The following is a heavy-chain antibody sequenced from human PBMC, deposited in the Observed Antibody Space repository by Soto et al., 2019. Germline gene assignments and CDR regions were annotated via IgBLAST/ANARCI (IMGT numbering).Heavy chain of an antibody. CDR3: ARDQGGRPGTQDSSGYGGAPHSYYYYGMDV. CDR1: GFTFSSYE. J-gene: IGHJ6*02. CDR2: ISSSGSTI. Sequence: EVQLVESGGGLVQPGGSLRLSCAASGFTFSSYEMNWVRQAPGKGLEWVSYISSSGSTIYYADSVKGRFTISRDNAKNSLYLQMNSLRAEDTAVYYCARDQGGRPGTQDSSGYGGAPHSYYYYGMDVWGQGTTVTVSS. V-gene: IGHV3-48*03. D-gene: IGHD3-22*01.